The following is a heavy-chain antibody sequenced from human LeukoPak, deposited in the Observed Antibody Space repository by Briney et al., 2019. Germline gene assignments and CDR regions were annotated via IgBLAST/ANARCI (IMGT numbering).Heavy chain of an antibody. CDR3: ARDRSLDIVMEVVATGGWFDP. CDR1: GFTFSTFA. Sequence: LVESGGGVVQPGGSLRLSCAASGFTFSTFAMHWVRQAPGKGLEWVAVISYDGSNSYYADSVKGRFTISRDNSKNTLYLQMNSLRAEDTAVYYCARDRSLDIVMEVVATGGWFDPWGQGTQVTVSS. D-gene: IGHD2-15*01. V-gene: IGHV3-30-3*01. CDR2: ISYDGSNS. J-gene: IGHJ5*02.